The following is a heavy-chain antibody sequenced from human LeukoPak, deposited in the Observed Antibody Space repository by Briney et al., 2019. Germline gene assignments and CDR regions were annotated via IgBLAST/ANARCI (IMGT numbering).Heavy chain of an antibody. CDR2: IKSKTDGGTT. CDR1: GFTFSNAW. J-gene: IGHJ4*02. CDR3: TTEANSGSYHYQVDY. V-gene: IGHV3-15*01. Sequence: GGSLRLSCAASGFTFSNAWMSWVRQAPGKGLEWVGRIKSKTDGGTTDYAAPVKGRFTISRDDSKNTLYLQMNSLKTEDTAVYYCTTEANSGSYHYQVDYWGQGTLVTVSS. D-gene: IGHD1-26*01.